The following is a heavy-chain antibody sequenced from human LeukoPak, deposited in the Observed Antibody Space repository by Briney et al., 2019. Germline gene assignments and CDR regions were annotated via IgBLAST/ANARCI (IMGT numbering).Heavy chain of an antibody. CDR1: GFSFSGYA. CDR2: ISYNGGRK. Sequence: GRSLRLSCVASGFSFSGYAIHWVRQAPGKGLEWVALISYNGGRKDYADSVKGRFTIDRDNSKNTVYLHMNSLRPDDTAIYFCARQEARNYYYEGLDYWGQGNLVTVSS. CDR3: ARQEARNYYYEGLDY. V-gene: IGHV3-30*04. D-gene: IGHD3-22*01. J-gene: IGHJ4*02.